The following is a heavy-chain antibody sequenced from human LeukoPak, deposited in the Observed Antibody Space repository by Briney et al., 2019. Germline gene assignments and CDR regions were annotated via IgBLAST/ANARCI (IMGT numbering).Heavy chain of an antibody. CDR3: ARRFDA. CDR1: GITFSHHA. Sequence: GGSLRLSCAISGITFSHHAISWVRQAPGKGLEWVSQITSGSIIYYADSVKGRFTISRDNAKNSLYLQMNSLRVEDTAVYYCARRFDAWGQGTLVTVSS. J-gene: IGHJ4*02. V-gene: IGHV3-69-1*01. CDR2: ITSGSII.